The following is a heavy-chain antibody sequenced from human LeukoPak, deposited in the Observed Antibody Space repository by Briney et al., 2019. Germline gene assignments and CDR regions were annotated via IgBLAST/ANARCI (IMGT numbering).Heavy chain of an antibody. D-gene: IGHD1-26*01. V-gene: IGHV1-24*01. CDR1: GNTLTELS. CDR2: FDPEDGET. J-gene: IGHJ4*02. Sequence: ASVKVSCKVSGNTLTELSMHWVRQAPGKGLEWMGGFDPEDGETIYAQKLQGRVTMTTDTSTSTAYMELRSLRSDDTAVYYCALGVGATMDSDYWGQGTLVTVSS. CDR3: ALGVGATMDSDY.